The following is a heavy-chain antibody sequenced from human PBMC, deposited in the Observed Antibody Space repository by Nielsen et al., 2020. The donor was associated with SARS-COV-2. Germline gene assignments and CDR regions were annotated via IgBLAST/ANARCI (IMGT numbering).Heavy chain of an antibody. V-gene: IGHV3-21*01. CDR1: GFTLSDYS. CDR3: TRGFYSQSDC. D-gene: IGHD2-15*01. Sequence: GESLMTSCTGSGFTLSDYSMNWVRQAPGKGLEWVASISGDSNYIFYSELVKGRFTMSRDNGKNSLYLQMNTLRSEDTALYYCTRGFYSQSDCWGQGTLVTVSS. J-gene: IGHJ4*02. CDR2: ISGDSNYI.